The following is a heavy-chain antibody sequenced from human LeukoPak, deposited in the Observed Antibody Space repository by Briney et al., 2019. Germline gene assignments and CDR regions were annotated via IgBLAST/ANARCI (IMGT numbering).Heavy chain of an antibody. CDR3: ATSRASYDIFTGYYTPNNWFDP. V-gene: IGHV1-2*02. D-gene: IGHD3-9*01. CDR1: GYTFNGYY. Sequence: ASVKLSCKASGYTFNGYYMHWVRQAPGQGLEWMGWINPNSGSTNYAQKVKGRVTMTRDTSNSSPYMGLSRLRSDDTALYFCATSRASYDIFTGYYTPNNWFDPWGQGSLVTVSS. CDR2: INPNSGST. J-gene: IGHJ5*02.